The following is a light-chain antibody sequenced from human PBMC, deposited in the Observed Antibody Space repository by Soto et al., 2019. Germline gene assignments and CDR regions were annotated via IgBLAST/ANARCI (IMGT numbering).Light chain of an antibody. CDR3: SSYTTSNTPAVV. CDR2: QVS. Sequence: QSALTQPASVSGSPGQSITISCTGTSSDVGGYRFVSWYQQHPGKAPKLMIYQVSNRPSGVSNRFSGSKSGNTASLTISGLQAEDEADYYCSSYTTSNTPAVVFGGGTKLTVL. J-gene: IGLJ2*01. CDR1: SSDVGGYRF. V-gene: IGLV2-14*01.